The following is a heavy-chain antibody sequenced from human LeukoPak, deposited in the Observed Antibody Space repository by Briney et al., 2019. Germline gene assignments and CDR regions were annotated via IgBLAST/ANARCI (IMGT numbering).Heavy chain of an antibody. CDR2: INHSGST. CDR1: GGSFSGYY. D-gene: IGHD2-21*02. J-gene: IGHJ5*02. CDR3: ASAYCGGDCQIP. V-gene: IGHV4-34*01. Sequence: SETLSLTCAVYGGSFSGYYWSWIRQPPGKGLEWIGEINHSGSTNYNLSLKSRVTISVDTSKNQFSLKLSSVTAADTAVYYCASAYCGGDCQIPWGQGTLVTVSS.